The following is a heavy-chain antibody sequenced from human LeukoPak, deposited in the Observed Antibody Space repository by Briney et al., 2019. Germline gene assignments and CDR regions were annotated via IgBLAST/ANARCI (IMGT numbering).Heavy chain of an antibody. V-gene: IGHV4-39*01. CDR2: IYYSGST. J-gene: IGHJ4*02. Sequence: SETLSLTSTVSGGSISSSSYYWGWIRQPPGKGLEWIGSIYYSGSTYYNPSLKSRVTISVDTSKNQFSLKLSSVTAADTAVYYCASRGESIAAAGTDYWGQGTLVTVSS. D-gene: IGHD6-13*01. CDR3: ASRGESIAAAGTDY. CDR1: GGSISSSSYY.